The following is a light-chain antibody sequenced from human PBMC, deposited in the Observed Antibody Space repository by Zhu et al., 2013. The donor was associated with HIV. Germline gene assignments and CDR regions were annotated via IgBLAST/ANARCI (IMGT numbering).Light chain of an antibody. CDR1: QSVLYSSNNKNY. J-gene: IGKJ3*01. CDR3: QQYYTTLFT. Sequence: DIVMTQSPDSLAVSLGERATINCKSSQSVLYSSNNKNYLAWYQQKPGQPPKLLIYWASTRESGVPDRFSGSGSGTHFTLTISSLQAEDVAVYYCQQYYTTLFTFGPGTKVDIK. CDR2: WAS. V-gene: IGKV4-1*01.